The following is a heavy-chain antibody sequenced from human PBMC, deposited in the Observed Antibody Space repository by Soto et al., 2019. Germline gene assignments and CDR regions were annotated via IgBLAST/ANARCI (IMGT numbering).Heavy chain of an antibody. CDR1: GFTFSSYA. CDR2: ISGSGGST. J-gene: IGHJ4*02. CDR3: AKGIAARPPYFDY. D-gene: IGHD6-6*01. Sequence: GGSLRLSCAASGFTFSSYAMSWVRQAPGKGLEWVSAISGSGGSTYYADSVKGRFTISRDNSKNTLYLQINSLRDEDTAVYYCAKGIAARPPYFDYWGQGTLVTVSS. V-gene: IGHV3-23*01.